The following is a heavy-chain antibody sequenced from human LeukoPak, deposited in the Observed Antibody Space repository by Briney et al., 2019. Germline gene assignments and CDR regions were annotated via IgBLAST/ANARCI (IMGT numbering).Heavy chain of an antibody. Sequence: ASVKVSCKASGYTFTSYAMHWVRQAPGQRLEWMGWINAGNGNTNYSQRFQGRVTITRDTSASTAYMELSSRRSGDTAAYYCARSGFFYASGSPAGGPSYYFDYWGKGTLVTVSS. CDR1: GYTFTSYA. CDR3: ARSGFFYASGSPAGGPSYYFDY. D-gene: IGHD3-16*01. J-gene: IGHJ4*02. V-gene: IGHV1-3*01. CDR2: INAGNGNT.